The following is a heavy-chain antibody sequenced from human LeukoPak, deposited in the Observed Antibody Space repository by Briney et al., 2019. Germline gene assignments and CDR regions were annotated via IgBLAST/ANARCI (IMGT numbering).Heavy chain of an antibody. CDR2: ISWDGGST. D-gene: IGHD4-17*01. J-gene: IGHJ4*02. CDR3: AKDINGPPYGDSYFDY. V-gene: IGHV3-43*01. CDR1: GFTFDDYT. Sequence: GGSLRLSCAASGFTFDDYTMHWVRQAPGKGLEWVSLISWDGGSTYYADSVKGRFTISRDNSKNSLYLQMNSLRTEDTALYYCAKDINGPPYGDSYFDYWGQGTLVTVSS.